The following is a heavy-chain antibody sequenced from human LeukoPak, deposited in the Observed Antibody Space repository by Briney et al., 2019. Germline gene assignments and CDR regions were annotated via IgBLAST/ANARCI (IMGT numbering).Heavy chain of an antibody. Sequence: GGSLRLSCAATGFTFSKYWTLWVRQAPGKGLESVSRINTDGTVTTYADSVKGRFTVSRDNADNTMFLQMNSVRDEDTAVYYCATKQWLAPPPDSWGQGTPVTVSS. V-gene: IGHV3-74*01. CDR3: ATKQWLAPPPDS. J-gene: IGHJ4*02. CDR2: INTDGTVT. D-gene: IGHD6-19*01. CDR1: GFTFSKYW.